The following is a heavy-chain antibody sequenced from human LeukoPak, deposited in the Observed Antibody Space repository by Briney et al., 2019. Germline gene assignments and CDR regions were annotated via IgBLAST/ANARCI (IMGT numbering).Heavy chain of an antibody. J-gene: IGHJ6*03. CDR3: ARDGRNYDSSGYPNLDYYYYYMDV. D-gene: IGHD3-22*01. CDR2: ISYDGSNK. V-gene: IGHV3-30-3*01. CDR1: GFTFSSYA. Sequence: GGSLRLSCAASGFTFSSYAMHWVRQAPGKGLEWVAVISYDGSNKYYADSVKGRFTISRDNSKNTLYLQMNSLRAEDTAVYYCARDGRNYDSSGYPNLDYYYYYMDVWGKGTTVTVSS.